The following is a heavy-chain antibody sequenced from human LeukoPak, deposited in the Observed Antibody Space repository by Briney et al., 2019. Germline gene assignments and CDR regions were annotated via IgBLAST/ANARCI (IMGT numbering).Heavy chain of an antibody. J-gene: IGHJ4*02. CDR2: INHSGST. CDR3: ARGGCSSTSCYRRGYYFDY. V-gene: IGHV4-34*01. D-gene: IGHD2-2*01. Sequence: SETLSLTCAVYGGSFSGYYWSWIRQPPGKGLEWIGEINHSGSTNYNPSLKSRVTISVDTSKNQFSLKLSSVTAADTAVYYCARGGCSSTSCYRRGYYFDYWGQGTLVTVSS. CDR1: GGSFSGYY.